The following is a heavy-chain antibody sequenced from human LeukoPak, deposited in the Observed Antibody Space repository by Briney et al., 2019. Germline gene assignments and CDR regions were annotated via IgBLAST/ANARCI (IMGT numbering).Heavy chain of an antibody. CDR2: INHSGST. Sequence: PSETLSLTSAVYGGSFSGYYWSWIRQPPGKGLEWIGEINHSGSTNYNPSLKSRVTISVDTSKNQFSLKLGSVTAADTAVYYCARGSGSAAMGYDYWGQGTLVTVSS. CDR1: GGSFSGYY. J-gene: IGHJ4*02. CDR3: ARGSGSAAMGYDY. V-gene: IGHV4-34*01. D-gene: IGHD5-18*01.